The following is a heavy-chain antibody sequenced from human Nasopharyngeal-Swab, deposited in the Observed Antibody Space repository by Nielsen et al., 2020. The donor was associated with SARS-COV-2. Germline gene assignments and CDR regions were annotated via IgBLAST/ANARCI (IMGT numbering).Heavy chain of an antibody. J-gene: IGHJ3*02. V-gene: IGHV3-23*01. Sequence: GGSLRLSCAASGFTFSSYAMSWVRQAPGQGLEWVSAISGSGGSTYYADSVKGRFTISRDNSKNTLYLQMNSLRAEDTAVYYCAKPVLLWFGEFSPLDAFDIWGQGTMVTVSS. CDR3: AKPVLLWFGEFSPLDAFDI. CDR2: ISGSGGST. D-gene: IGHD3-10*01. CDR1: GFTFSSYA.